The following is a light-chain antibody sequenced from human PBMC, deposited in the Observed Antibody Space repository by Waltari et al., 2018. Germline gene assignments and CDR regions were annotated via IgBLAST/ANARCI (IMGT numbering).Light chain of an antibody. CDR3: QSLDGRLTL. J-gene: IGLJ2*01. V-gene: IGLV1-40*01. CDR1: ISNIGAGYD. CDR2: GNT. Sequence: QSVLTQPPSVSAAPGRRVTISCTGDISNIGAGYDVHWYQQLPETSPKLLIYGNTSRPSEVPVRVSASWSGTSASLSITRLQAEDEADYYCQSLDGRLTLFGGGTKLTVL.